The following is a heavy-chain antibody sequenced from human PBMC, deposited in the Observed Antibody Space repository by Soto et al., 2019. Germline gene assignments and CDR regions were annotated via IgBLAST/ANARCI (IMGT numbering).Heavy chain of an antibody. CDR1: GYTFTSYG. V-gene: IGHV1-18*01. Sequence: ASVKVSCKASGYTFTSYGISWVRQAPGQGLEWMGWISAYNGNTNYAQKLQGRVTMTTDTSTSTAYMELRSLRSDDTAVYYCARDEWGSGWYGDAFDIWGQGTMVTVSS. D-gene: IGHD6-19*01. CDR3: ARDEWGSGWYGDAFDI. CDR2: ISAYNGNT. J-gene: IGHJ3*02.